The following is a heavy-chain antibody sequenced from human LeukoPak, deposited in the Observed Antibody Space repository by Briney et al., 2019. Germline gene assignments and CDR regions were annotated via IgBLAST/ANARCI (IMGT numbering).Heavy chain of an antibody. CDR2: ISGSGGST. CDR3: AKGPDSSGYYNYYFDY. V-gene: IGHV3-23*01. J-gene: IGHJ4*02. CDR1: GFTFSSYA. D-gene: IGHD3-22*01. Sequence: GGSLRLSCAASGFTFSSYAISWVRQAPGKGLEWVSAISGSGGSTYYADSVKGRFTISRDNSKNTLYLQMNSLRAEDTAVYYCAKGPDSSGYYNYYFDYWGQGILVTVSS.